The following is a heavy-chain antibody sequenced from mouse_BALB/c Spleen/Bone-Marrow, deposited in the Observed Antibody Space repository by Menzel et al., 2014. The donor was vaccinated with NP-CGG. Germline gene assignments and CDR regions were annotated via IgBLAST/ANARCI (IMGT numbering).Heavy chain of an antibody. V-gene: IGHV1-7*01. Sequence: QLQQSGAELAKPGASVKMSCKASGYTFASYWMHWVKQRPGQGLEWIGYINPSTGYTEYNQKFKDKATLTAGKSSSTAYMQLSSLTSEDSAVYYCARSRDGYGSFAYWGQGTLVTVSA. CDR1: GYTFASYW. CDR2: INPSTGYT. D-gene: IGHD2-2*01. J-gene: IGHJ3*01. CDR3: ARSRDGYGSFAY.